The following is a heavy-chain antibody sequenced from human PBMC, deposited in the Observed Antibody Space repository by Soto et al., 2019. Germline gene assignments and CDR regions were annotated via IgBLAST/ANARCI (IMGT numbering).Heavy chain of an antibody. V-gene: IGHV3-23*01. J-gene: IGHJ4*02. Sequence: EVPLLESGGGLVQPGGSLRLSCAASGFTFSSYAMSWVRQAPGKGLEWVSAISGSGGSTYYADSVKGRFTISRDNSTNTLYLQMNSLRAEDTAVYYCATDLGEYSSGLGYWGQGTLVTVSS. D-gene: IGHD6-19*01. CDR1: GFTFSSYA. CDR2: ISGSGGST. CDR3: ATDLGEYSSGLGY.